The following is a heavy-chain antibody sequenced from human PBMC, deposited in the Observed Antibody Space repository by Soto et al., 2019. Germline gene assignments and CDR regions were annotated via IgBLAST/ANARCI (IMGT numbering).Heavy chain of an antibody. CDR2: ISGSGGST. V-gene: IGHV3-23*01. D-gene: IGHD2-2*02. Sequence: VGSLRLSCAASGFTFSSYAMSWVRQAPGKGLEWVSAISGSGGSTYYADSVKGRFTISRDNSKNTLYLQMNSLRAEDTAVYYCAKAIGYCSSTSCYTGLAYYYYGMDVWGQGTTVTVSS. J-gene: IGHJ6*02. CDR3: AKAIGYCSSTSCYTGLAYYYYGMDV. CDR1: GFTFSSYA.